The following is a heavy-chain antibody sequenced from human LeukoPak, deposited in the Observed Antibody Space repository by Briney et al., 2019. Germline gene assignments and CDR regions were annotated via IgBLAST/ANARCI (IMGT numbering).Heavy chain of an antibody. CDR2: IIPIFGTA. J-gene: IGHJ6*02. D-gene: IGHD6-6*01. Sequence: GASVKVSCKASGGTFSSYAISWVRQAPGQGLEWMGGIIPIFGTANYAQKFQGRVTITADESTSTAYMELSSLRSEDTAVYYCARDHRSARPPCYYYGMDVWGQGTTVTVSS. V-gene: IGHV1-69*13. CDR3: ARDHRSARPPCYYYGMDV. CDR1: GGTFSSYA.